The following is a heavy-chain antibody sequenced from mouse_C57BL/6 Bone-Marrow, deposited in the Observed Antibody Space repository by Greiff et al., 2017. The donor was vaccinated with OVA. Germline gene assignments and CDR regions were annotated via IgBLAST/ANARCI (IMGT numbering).Heavy chain of an antibody. J-gene: IGHJ2*01. CDR3: ASGRPTVVAPFDY. CDR1: GYTFTSYW. Sequence: VQLQQPGAELVMPGASVKLSCKASGYTFTSYWMHWVKQRPGQGLEWIGEIDPSDSYTNYNQKFKGKSTLTVDKSSSTAYMQLSSLTSEDSAVYYCASGRPTVVAPFDYWGQGTTLTVSS. V-gene: IGHV1-69*01. D-gene: IGHD1-1*01. CDR2: IDPSDSYT.